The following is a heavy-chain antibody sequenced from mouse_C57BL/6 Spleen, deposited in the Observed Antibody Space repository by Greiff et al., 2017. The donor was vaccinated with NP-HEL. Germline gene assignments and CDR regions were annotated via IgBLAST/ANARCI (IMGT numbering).Heavy chain of an antibody. CDR3: ARRSPIYYDYDGWFAY. Sequence: VKLQQSGAELVRPGTSVKVSCKASGYAFTNYLIEWVKQRPGQGLEWIGVINPGSGGTNYNEKFKGKATLTADKSSSTAYMQLSSLTSEDSAVYYCARRSPIYYDYDGWFAYWGQGTLVTVSA. CDR1: GYAFTNYL. CDR2: INPGSGGT. D-gene: IGHD2-4*01. J-gene: IGHJ3*01. V-gene: IGHV1-54*01.